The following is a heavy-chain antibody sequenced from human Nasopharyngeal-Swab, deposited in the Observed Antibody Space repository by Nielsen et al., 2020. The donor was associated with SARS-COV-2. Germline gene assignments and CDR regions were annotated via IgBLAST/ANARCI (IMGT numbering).Heavy chain of an antibody. V-gene: IGHV1-18*01. CDR2: INSYNDDT. Sequence: ASVKVSCKASGFMLNNNFGISWVRQAPGQGLEWMGWINSYNDDTDYGQKFQGRLTMTIDTSRNTADMELRSLRSDDTAVYFCARKASAPGFSFYYYMDVWGKGTTVTVSS. J-gene: IGHJ6*03. CDR1: GFMLNNNFG. D-gene: IGHD1-14*01. CDR3: ARKASAPGFSFYYYMDV.